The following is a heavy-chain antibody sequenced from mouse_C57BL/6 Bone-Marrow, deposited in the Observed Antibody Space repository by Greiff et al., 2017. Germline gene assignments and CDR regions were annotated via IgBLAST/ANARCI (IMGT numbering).Heavy chain of an antibody. CDR1: GYAFSSSW. J-gene: IGHJ4*01. CDR3: GGGAMDY. CDR2: IYPGDGDT. V-gene: IGHV1-82*01. Sequence: QVQLQQSGPELVKPGASVKISCKASGYAFSSSWMNWVKQRPGKGLEWIGRIYPGDGDTNYNGKFKGKATLTADKSSSTAYMQLSSLASEDSAVYFCGGGAMDYWGQGTSVTVSS.